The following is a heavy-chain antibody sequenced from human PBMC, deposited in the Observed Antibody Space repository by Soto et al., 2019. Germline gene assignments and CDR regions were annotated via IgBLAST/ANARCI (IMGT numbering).Heavy chain of an antibody. Sequence: QVQLVQSGAEVKKPGASVRVSCKASGYTFTKFDINWVRQATEQGLEWMGWMNPNSGNTGYAQKFQGRVTMTRNTSITTAYMELSTLRSEDTAVYYCVRGDYGDYSHWFDPWGQGTLVTVSS. CDR1: GYTFTKFD. CDR2: MNPNSGNT. D-gene: IGHD4-17*01. CDR3: VRGDYGDYSHWFDP. V-gene: IGHV1-8*01. J-gene: IGHJ5*02.